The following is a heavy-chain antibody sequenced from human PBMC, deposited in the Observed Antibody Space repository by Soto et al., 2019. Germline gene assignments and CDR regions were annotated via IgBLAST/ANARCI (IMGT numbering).Heavy chain of an antibody. D-gene: IGHD3-16*01. Sequence: GGSLRLSCAASGFTFSSYAMHWVRQAPGKGLEWVAVISYDGSNKYYADSVKGRFTISRDNSKNTLYLQMNSLRAEDTAVYYCARDDGRSGSHAPYSDYWGQGTLVTVSS. V-gene: IGHV3-30-3*01. CDR1: GFTFSSYA. CDR3: ARDDGRSGSHAPYSDY. J-gene: IGHJ4*02. CDR2: ISYDGSNK.